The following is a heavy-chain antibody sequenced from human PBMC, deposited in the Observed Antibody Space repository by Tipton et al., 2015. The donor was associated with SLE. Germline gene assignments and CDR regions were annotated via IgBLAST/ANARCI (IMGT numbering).Heavy chain of an antibody. V-gene: IGHV4-59*11. CDR1: GGSISSHY. CDR2: IYYSGST. D-gene: IGHD3-10*01. J-gene: IGHJ3*02. Sequence: TLSLTCTVSGGSISSHYWSWIRQPPGKGLEWIGYIYYSGSTNYNPSLKSRVTISVDTSKNQSSLKLSSVTAADTAVYYCARDRAFYYGSGPDAFDIWGQGTMVTVSS. CDR3: ARDRAFYYGSGPDAFDI.